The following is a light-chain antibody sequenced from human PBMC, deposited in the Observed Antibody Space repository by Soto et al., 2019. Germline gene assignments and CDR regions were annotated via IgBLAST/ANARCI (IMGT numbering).Light chain of an antibody. J-gene: IGKJ4*01. V-gene: IGKV1-9*01. CDR3: QQVYVYPST. Sequence: DIVLTQSPSTLSASVGDRVTITCRASQGISSYLAWYQQKPGQAPNLLIYAASTLQSGLPSRFSGGGSGTDFTLTISSLQPEDFATDYCQQVYVYPSTFGGGTKVDIK. CDR2: AAS. CDR1: QGISSY.